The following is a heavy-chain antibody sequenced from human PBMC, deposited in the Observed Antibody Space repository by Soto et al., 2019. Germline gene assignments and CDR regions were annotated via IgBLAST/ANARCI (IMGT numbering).Heavy chain of an antibody. Sequence: QITLKESGPTLVKPTQTLTLTCTFSGFSLSTSGVGVGWIRQPPGKALEWLALIYWDDDKRYSPSLKSRLTLPKDTSNNQVVLTRTNMDPVDTATYYCAHKGDCGGDCYSDWYFDLWGRGTLVTVSS. CDR2: IYWDDDK. D-gene: IGHD2-21*02. CDR3: AHKGDCGGDCYSDWYFDL. CDR1: GFSLSTSGVG. V-gene: IGHV2-5*02. J-gene: IGHJ2*01.